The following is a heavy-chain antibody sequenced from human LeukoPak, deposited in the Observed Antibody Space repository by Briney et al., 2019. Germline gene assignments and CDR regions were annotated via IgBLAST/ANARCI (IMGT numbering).Heavy chain of an antibody. V-gene: IGHV3-33*01. J-gene: IGHJ4*02. CDR1: GFTFSGYG. D-gene: IGHD3-22*01. CDR3: ARSIPRYDGSAYYPDY. Sequence: PGRSLRLSCAASGFTFSGYGMHWVRQAPGKGLEWVAVIWYDGSNDDYADSVKGRFTISRDNSKITLYLQMNSLRAEDTAVYYCARSIPRYDGSAYYPDYWGQGTLVTVSS. CDR2: IWYDGSND.